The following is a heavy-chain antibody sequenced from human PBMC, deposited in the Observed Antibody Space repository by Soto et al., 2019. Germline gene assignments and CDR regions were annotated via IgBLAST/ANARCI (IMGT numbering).Heavy chain of an antibody. D-gene: IGHD3-9*01. CDR2: ITDDGSNK. J-gene: IGHJ4*02. CDR3: AKDLRYFVGHFDY. Sequence: PGGSLRLSCAASGFTFSSYAMSWVRQAPGKGLEWVAAITDDGSNKYYADSVKGRFTISRDNSKNTLYLQMNSLRAEDTAVYYCAKDLRYFVGHFDYWGQGTLVTVSS. CDR1: GFTFSSYA. V-gene: IGHV3-30*18.